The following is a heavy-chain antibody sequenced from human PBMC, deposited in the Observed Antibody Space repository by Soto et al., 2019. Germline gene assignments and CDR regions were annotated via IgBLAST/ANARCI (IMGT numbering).Heavy chain of an antibody. CDR2: INPNGRST. Sequence: QVQLVQSGAEVKKPGFSVKVSCKASGYICINYYIHWVRQAPGQGLEWIGIINPNGRSTNYAQKFRGRVTLARDTSTSTIYMDLSSLRSEDTAMYYCARDLAAGDFWGQGTLVTVSS. CDR3: ARDLAAGDF. D-gene: IGHD6-13*01. CDR1: GYICINYY. J-gene: IGHJ4*02. V-gene: IGHV1-46*01.